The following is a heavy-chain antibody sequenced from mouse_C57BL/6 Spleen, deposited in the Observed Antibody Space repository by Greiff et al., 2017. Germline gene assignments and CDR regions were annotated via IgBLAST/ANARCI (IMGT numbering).Heavy chain of an antibody. CDR3: ARDGGFAY. CDR1: GYAFSSYW. D-gene: IGHD2-3*01. Sequence: VQLQQSGAELVKPGASVKISCTASGYAFSSYWMHWVKQRPGKGLEWIGQIYPGDGDTNYNGKFKGKATLTADKSSSTAYMQLRSLTSEDSAVYFWARDGGFAYWGQGTLVTVSA. J-gene: IGHJ3*01. CDR2: IYPGDGDT. V-gene: IGHV1-80*01.